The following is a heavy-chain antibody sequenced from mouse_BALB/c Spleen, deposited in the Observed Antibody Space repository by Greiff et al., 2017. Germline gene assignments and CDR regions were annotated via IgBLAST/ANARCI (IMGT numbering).Heavy chain of an antibody. Sequence: EVHLVESGGGLVQPGGSRKLSCAASGFTFSSFGMHWVRQAPEKGLEWVAYISSGSSTIYYADTVKGRFTISRDNPKNTLFLQMTSLRSEDTAMYYCARDLGFITTVVATDYWGQGTTLTVSS. CDR3: ARDLGFITTVVATDY. CDR1: GFTFSSFG. V-gene: IGHV5-17*02. D-gene: IGHD1-1*01. CDR2: ISSGSSTI. J-gene: IGHJ2*01.